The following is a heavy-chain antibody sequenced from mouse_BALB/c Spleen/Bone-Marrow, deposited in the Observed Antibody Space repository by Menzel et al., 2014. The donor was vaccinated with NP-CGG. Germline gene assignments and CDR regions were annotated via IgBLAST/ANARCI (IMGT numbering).Heavy chain of an antibody. D-gene: IGHD4-1*01. Sequence: EVKLMESGGGLVQPGGSLRLSCATSGFTFTDYYMNWVRQPPGEALEWLAFTRNKANGYTTEYSASVKGRFTISRDNSQSILYLHMSTLRAEDSATYYCARDMGGILFDSWGQGTTLTVSS. J-gene: IGHJ2*01. CDR1: GFTFTDYY. CDR2: TRNKANGYTT. CDR3: ARDMGGILFDS. V-gene: IGHV7-3*02.